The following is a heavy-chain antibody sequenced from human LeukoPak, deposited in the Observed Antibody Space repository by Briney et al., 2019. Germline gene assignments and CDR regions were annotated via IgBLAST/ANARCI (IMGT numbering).Heavy chain of an antibody. CDR2: ISSNGGST. CDR3: AKMSSSQDYFDY. J-gene: IGHJ4*02. Sequence: GGSLRLSCAASGFTFSSYAMHWVRQAPGKGLEYVSAISSNGGSTYYANSVKGRFTISRDNSKNALYLQMNSLRAEDTAVYYCAKMSSSQDYFDYWGQGTLVTVSS. D-gene: IGHD6-13*01. CDR1: GFTFSSYA. V-gene: IGHV3-64*01.